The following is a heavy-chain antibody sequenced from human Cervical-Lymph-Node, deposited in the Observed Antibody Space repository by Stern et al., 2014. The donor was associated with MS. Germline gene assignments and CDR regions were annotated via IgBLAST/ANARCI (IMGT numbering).Heavy chain of an antibody. Sequence: VHLVESGGAVVQPGSSLRLSCAASGFTFSNYGMHWVRQTPGPSLDWVAVISYDGSMKHYADAVRGRFTVSRDNSNSSVFLQMNSLTSEDTAVYSCARGPRFCSGGTCYSGYFKQWGQGTLVTVSS. CDR1: GFTFSNYG. J-gene: IGHJ1*01. CDR2: ISYDGSMK. D-gene: IGHD2-15*01. CDR3: ARGPRFCSGGTCYSGYFKQ. V-gene: IGHV3-30*03.